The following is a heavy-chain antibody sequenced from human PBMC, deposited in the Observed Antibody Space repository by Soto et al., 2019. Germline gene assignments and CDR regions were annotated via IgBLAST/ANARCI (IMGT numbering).Heavy chain of an antibody. CDR3: ARPAYCGGDCYSDEVYYFDY. V-gene: IGHV5-51*01. D-gene: IGHD2-21*02. CDR1: GYSFTSYW. Sequence: GESLKISCKGSGYSFTSYWIGWVRQMPGKGLEWMGIIYPGDSDTRYSPSFQGQVTISADKSISTAYLQWSSLKASDTAMYYCARPAYCGGDCYSDEVYYFDYWGQGTLVTVSS. CDR2: IYPGDSDT. J-gene: IGHJ4*02.